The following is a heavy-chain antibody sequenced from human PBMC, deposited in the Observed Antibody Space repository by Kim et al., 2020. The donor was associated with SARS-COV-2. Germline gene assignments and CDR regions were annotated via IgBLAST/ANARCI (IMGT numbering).Heavy chain of an antibody. J-gene: IGHJ4*02. D-gene: IGHD6-19*01. CDR3: ARQEQWNYYFDY. V-gene: IGHV5-51*01. Sequence: RYSPSVQGQVTISADKSISTAYLQWSSLKASDTAMYYCARQEQWNYYFDYWGQGTLVTVSS.